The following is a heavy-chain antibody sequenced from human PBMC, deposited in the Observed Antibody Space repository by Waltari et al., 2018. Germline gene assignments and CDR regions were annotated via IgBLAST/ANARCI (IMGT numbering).Heavy chain of an antibody. CDR3: ARFRRSSSFFDY. J-gene: IGHJ4*02. CDR2: ISGSGGST. D-gene: IGHD6-13*01. Sequence: MSWVRQAPGKGLEWVSAISGSGGSTYYADSVKGRFTISRDNAKNSLYLQMNSLRAEDTAVYYCARFRRSSSFFDYWGQGTLVTVSS. V-gene: IGHV3-23*01.